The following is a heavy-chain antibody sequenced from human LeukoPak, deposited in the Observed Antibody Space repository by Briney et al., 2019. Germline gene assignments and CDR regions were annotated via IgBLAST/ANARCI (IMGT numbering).Heavy chain of an antibody. CDR3: ARTPITTVRGPWGY. CDR1: GGSISSSSYY. CDR2: IYYSGST. V-gene: IGHV4-39*01. J-gene: IGHJ4*02. D-gene: IGHD3-10*01. Sequence: PSETLSLTCTVSGGSISSSSYYWGWIRQPPGKGLEWIGSIYYSGSTYYNPSLKSRVTISVDTSKNQFSLKLSSVTAADTAVYYCARTPITTVRGPWGYWGQGTLVTVSS.